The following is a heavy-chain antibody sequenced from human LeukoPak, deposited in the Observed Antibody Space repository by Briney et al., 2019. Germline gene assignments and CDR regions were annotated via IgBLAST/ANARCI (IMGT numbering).Heavy chain of an antibody. CDR2: IYHSGST. J-gene: IGHJ4*02. Sequence: PSETLSLTCAVSGYAISSGYYWGWIRQPPGKWLEWIGSIYHSGSTYYNPSLKSRVTISVDTSKNQFSLKLSSVTAADTAVYYCARLLFGVVDYWGQGTLVTVSS. V-gene: IGHV4-38-2*01. CDR1: GYAISSGYY. D-gene: IGHD3-3*01. CDR3: ARLLFGVVDY.